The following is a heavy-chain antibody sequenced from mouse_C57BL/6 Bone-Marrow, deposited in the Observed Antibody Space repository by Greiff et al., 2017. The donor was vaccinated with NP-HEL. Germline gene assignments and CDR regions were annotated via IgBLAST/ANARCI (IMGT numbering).Heavy chain of an antibody. CDR1: GFTFSSYA. CDR3: TREVSSGYPAWFAY. J-gene: IGHJ3*01. CDR2: ISSGGDYI. V-gene: IGHV5-9-1*02. Sequence: EVKLVESGEGLVKPGGSLKLSCAASGFTFSSYAMSWVRQTPEKRLEWVAYISSGGDYIYYADTVKGRFTISRDNARNTLYLQRSSLKSEDTAMYYCTREVSSGYPAWFAYWGQGTLVTVSA. D-gene: IGHD2-2*01.